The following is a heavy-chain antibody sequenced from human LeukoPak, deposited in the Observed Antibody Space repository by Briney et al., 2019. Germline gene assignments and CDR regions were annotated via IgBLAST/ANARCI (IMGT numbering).Heavy chain of an antibody. Sequence: GGSLRLSCAASGFTFSSYGMHWVRQAPGKGLEWVAFIRYDGSNKYYADPVKGRFTISRDNAKTSLYLQMNSLRAEDTAVYYCARLQLERRHAFDIWGQGTMVTVSS. CDR3: ARLQLERRHAFDI. D-gene: IGHD1-1*01. CDR1: GFTFSSYG. V-gene: IGHV3-30*02. CDR2: IRYDGSNK. J-gene: IGHJ3*02.